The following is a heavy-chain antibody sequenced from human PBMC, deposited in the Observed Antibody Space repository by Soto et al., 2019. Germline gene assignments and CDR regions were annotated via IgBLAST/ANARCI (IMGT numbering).Heavy chain of an antibody. V-gene: IGHV1-69*18. CDR2: INPIVGTP. D-gene: IGHD4-17*01. CDR1: GDTFSSYV. Sequence: QVQLVQSGAEVKKPGSSVKVSCKASGDTFSSYVISWVRQAPGQGLEWMGRINPIVGTPNYAQKFQGRVTTTANESTSTAYMELSSMRSKDTAMYSCATDPTVTTTGWFDPWGQVTLVSVSS. CDR3: ATDPTVTTTGWFDP. J-gene: IGHJ5*02.